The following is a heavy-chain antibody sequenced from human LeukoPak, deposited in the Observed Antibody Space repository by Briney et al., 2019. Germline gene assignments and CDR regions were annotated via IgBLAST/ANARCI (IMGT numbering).Heavy chain of an antibody. CDR1: GGSFSVYY. CDR2: INHSGST. Sequence: SETLSLTCAVYGGSFSVYYWSWIRQPPGKGLEWIGEINHSGSTNYNPSLKSRVTISVDTSKNQFSLKLSSVTAADTAVYYCARGRPVKVVVPAANGRYYYYYMDVWGKGTTVTVSS. J-gene: IGHJ6*03. D-gene: IGHD2-2*01. CDR3: ARGRPVKVVVPAANGRYYYYYMDV. V-gene: IGHV4-34*01.